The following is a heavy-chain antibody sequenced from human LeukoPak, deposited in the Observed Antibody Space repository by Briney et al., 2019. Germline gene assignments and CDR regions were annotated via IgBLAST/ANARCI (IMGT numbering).Heavy chain of an antibody. J-gene: IGHJ5*02. CDR1: GYTFTGYY. V-gene: IGHV1-2*02. CDR3: ARGGGSRTWGFDP. D-gene: IGHD1-26*01. Sequence: GASVKVSCKASGYTFTGYYMHWVRQAPGQGLEWMGWINPNSGGTNYAQKFQGRVTMTRDTSISTAYMELSRLRSDDTAIYYCARGGGSRTWGFDPWGQGILVTVSS. CDR2: INPNSGGT.